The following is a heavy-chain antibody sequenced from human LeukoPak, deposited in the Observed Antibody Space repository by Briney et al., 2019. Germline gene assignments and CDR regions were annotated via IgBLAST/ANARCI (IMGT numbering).Heavy chain of an antibody. Sequence: GGSLRLSCAASGFTFGPYWMLWVRQAPGKGLVWVSRINPDGTSTGYADSVKGRFTISRDNAKNTLYLQMDSLRAEGTAVYYCAIRRGYTYVDDYWGQGTQVTVSS. J-gene: IGHJ4*02. CDR2: INPDGTST. V-gene: IGHV3-74*01. D-gene: IGHD5-18*01. CDR3: AIRRGYTYVDDY. CDR1: GFTFGPYW.